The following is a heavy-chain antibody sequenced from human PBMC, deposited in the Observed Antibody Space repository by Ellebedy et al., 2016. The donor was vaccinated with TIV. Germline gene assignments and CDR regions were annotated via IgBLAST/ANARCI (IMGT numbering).Heavy chain of an antibody. CDR3: ARGLWGGLHIYYYYYMDV. V-gene: IGHV4-34*01. CDR1: GGSFSGYY. J-gene: IGHJ6*03. Sequence: SETLSLXXAVYGGSFSGYYWSWIRQPPGKGLEWIGEINHSGSTNYNPSLKSRVTISVDTSKNQFSLKLSSVTAADTAVYYCARGLWGGLHIYYYYYMDVWGKGTTVTVSS. CDR2: INHSGST. D-gene: IGHD4-11*01.